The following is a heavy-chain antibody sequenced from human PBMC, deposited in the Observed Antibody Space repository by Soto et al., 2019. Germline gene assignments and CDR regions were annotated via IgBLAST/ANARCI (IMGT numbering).Heavy chain of an antibody. J-gene: IGHJ6*02. V-gene: IGHV5-51*01. CDR1: GYSFTSYW. Sequence: GESLKISCKGSGYSFTSYWIGWVRQMPGKGLEWMGIIYPGDSDTRYSPSFQGQVTISADKSISTAYLQWSSLKASDTAMYYCARRKMVGATTGGGSYYGMDVWGQGTTVTVSS. D-gene: IGHD1-26*01. CDR3: ARRKMVGATTGGGSYYGMDV. CDR2: IYPGDSDT.